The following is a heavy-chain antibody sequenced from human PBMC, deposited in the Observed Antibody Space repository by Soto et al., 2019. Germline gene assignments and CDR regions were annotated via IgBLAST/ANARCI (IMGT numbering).Heavy chain of an antibody. CDR1: GFDFSTYA. D-gene: IGHD1-26*01. Sequence: QVQLVESGGGVVQAGRSLRLSCAASGFDFSTYAMHWVRQAPGKGLEWVAIIWYDGSKEYYANSMKGRFTISRDISKNTLFLQMNSLRSEDTAVYYCARDSRLLEIGWGFDNWGQGTLVTVSS. CDR2: IWYDGSKE. CDR3: ARDSRLLEIGWGFDN. J-gene: IGHJ4*02. V-gene: IGHV3-33*01.